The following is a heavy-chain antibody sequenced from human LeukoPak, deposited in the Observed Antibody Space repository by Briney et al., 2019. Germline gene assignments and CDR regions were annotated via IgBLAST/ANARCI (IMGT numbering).Heavy chain of an antibody. J-gene: IGHJ6*02. Sequence: SETLSLTCTVSGGSISSGGYYWSWIRQHPGKGLEWIGYIYYSGSTYYNPSLKSRVTISVDTSKNRFSLKLSSVTAADTAVYYCARDWPHPYYDILTGSYYYGMDVWGQGTTVTVSS. CDR3: ARDWPHPYYDILTGSYYYGMDV. V-gene: IGHV4-31*03. D-gene: IGHD3-9*01. CDR2: IYYSGST. CDR1: GGSISSGGYY.